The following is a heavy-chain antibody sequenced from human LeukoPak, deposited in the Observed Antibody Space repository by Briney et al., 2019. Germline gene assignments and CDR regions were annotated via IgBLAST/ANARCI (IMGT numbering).Heavy chain of an antibody. Sequence: GGSLRLSCAASGFTFSSYAMHWVRQAPGKGLEYVSAISSNGGSTYYANSVKGRFTISRDNSKNTLYLQMGSLRAEDMAVYYCAREDSADYGDYVIGGSLDAFDIWGQGTMVTVSS. V-gene: IGHV3-64*01. CDR3: AREDSADYGDYVIGGSLDAFDI. D-gene: IGHD4-17*01. CDR2: ISSNGGST. CDR1: GFTFSSYA. J-gene: IGHJ3*02.